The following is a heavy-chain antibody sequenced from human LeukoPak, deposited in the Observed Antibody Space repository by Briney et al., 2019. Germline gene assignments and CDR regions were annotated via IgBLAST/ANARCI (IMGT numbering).Heavy chain of an antibody. Sequence: SETLSLTCAVPGYSISSDYHWGWIRQPPGKGLEWIGAMHHSGSTYYNPSLKSRVTISVDTSKNQVSLKLNSVTAADTAVYYCARDRSYYTFDYWGQGTLVTVSA. CDR1: GYSISSDYH. D-gene: IGHD3-10*01. CDR2: MHHSGST. CDR3: ARDRSYYTFDY. V-gene: IGHV4-38-2*02. J-gene: IGHJ4*02.